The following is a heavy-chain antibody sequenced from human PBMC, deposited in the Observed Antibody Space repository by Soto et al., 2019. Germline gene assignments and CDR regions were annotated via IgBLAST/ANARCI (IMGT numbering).Heavy chain of an antibody. V-gene: IGHV1-8*01. Sequence: GASVKVSCKASGYTFTSYDINWVRQATGQGLEWMGWMNPNSGNTGYAQKFQGRVTMTRNTSISTAYMELSSLRSEDTAVYYCARATFRYYYGSGSRTYYLDYWGQGTLVTVSS. CDR2: MNPNSGNT. CDR3: ARATFRYYYGSGSRTYYLDY. D-gene: IGHD3-10*01. J-gene: IGHJ4*02. CDR1: GYTFTSYD.